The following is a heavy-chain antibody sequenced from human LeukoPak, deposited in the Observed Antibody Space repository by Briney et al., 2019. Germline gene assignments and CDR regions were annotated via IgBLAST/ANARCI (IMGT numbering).Heavy chain of an antibody. D-gene: IGHD3-22*01. Sequence: GGSLRLSCAASGFTFSSYSMNWVRQAPGKGLEWVSSISSSSYIYYADSVKGRFTISRDNAKNSLYLQMNSLRAEDTAVYYCARDRHYYDSSGLGAFDIWGQGTMVTVSS. J-gene: IGHJ3*02. CDR2: ISSSSYI. V-gene: IGHV3-21*01. CDR3: ARDRHYYDSSGLGAFDI. CDR1: GFTFSSYS.